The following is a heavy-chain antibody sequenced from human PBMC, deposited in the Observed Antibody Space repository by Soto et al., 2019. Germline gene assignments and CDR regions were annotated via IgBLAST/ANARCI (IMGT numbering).Heavy chain of an antibody. CDR2: VSGDGSST. CDR1: GFTFSSSW. CDR3: ARGPIGAFDI. V-gene: IGHV3-74*01. Sequence: PGGSLRLSCAASGFTFSSSWMHWVRQAPGKGLVWVSRVSGDGSSTNYADSVKGRFTISRDNAKNTLYLQMNSLRAEDAAVYYCARGPIGAFDIWGQGTMVTVSS. J-gene: IGHJ3*02.